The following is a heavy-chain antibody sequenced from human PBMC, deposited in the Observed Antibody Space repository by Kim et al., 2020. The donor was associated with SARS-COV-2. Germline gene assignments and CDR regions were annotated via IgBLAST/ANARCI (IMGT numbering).Heavy chain of an antibody. V-gene: IGHV1-69*01. J-gene: IGHJ4*02. D-gene: IGHD3-3*01. Sequence: FQGRVTITADESTSTAYMELSSLRSEDTAVYYCARVGNLRFLEWLLGDYWGQGTLVTVSS. CDR3: ARVGNLRFLEWLLGDY.